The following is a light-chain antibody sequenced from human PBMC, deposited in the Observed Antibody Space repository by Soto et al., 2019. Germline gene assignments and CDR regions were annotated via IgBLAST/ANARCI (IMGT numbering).Light chain of an antibody. CDR1: QSISSY. J-gene: IGKJ5*01. V-gene: IGKV1-39*01. Sequence: HLTQSPSSLSASVGDRITITCLSSQSISSYLNLYQQKPGKAPKLLIYAAPSLQSGVPSRFSGSGSGTDFTLTISSLQPEDFATYYCQQSYSTPGTFGQGTRLEI. CDR2: AAP. CDR3: QQSYSTPGT.